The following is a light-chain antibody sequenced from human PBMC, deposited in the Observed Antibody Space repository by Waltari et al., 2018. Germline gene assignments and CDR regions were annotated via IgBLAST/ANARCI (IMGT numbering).Light chain of an antibody. V-gene: IGLV2-14*03. CDR3: SSYTTNTRV. CDR1: SGYLVIGNR. J-gene: IGLJ3*02. CDR2: DFR. Sequence: QSALTQPASVSGSPGQSITISCTGTSGYLVIGNRVSWYHQSPGKAPKLMFYDFRSRRAGVADRCSGSKSGNTAALTISGLQVEDESEYYCSSYTTNTRVFGGGTKLTVL.